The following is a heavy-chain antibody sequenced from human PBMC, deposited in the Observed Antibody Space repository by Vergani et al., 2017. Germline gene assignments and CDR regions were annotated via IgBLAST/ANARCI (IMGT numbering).Heavy chain of an antibody. CDR3: AKDVHSSGLLDY. CDR2: ISGSGGST. CDR1: GFTFSSYA. J-gene: IGHJ4*02. V-gene: IGHV3-23*01. D-gene: IGHD6-19*01. Sequence: EVQLLESGGGLVQPGGSLRLSCAASGFTFSSYAMRWVRQAPGKGLEWVSAISGSGGSTYYADSVKGRFTISRDNSKNTLYLQMNSLRDEDTAVYYCAKDVHSSGLLDYWGQGTLVTVSS.